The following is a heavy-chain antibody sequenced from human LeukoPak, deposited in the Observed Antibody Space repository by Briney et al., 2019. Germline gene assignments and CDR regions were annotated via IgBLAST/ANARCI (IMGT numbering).Heavy chain of an antibody. D-gene: IGHD3-9*01. Sequence: SVKVSCKASGGTFSSYAISWVRQAPGQGLEWMGRIIPILGIANYAQKFQGRVTITADKSTSTVYMELSSLRSEDTAVYYCARGNYDIFYGMDVWGQGTTVTVSS. CDR1: GGTFSSYA. CDR3: ARGNYDIFYGMDV. J-gene: IGHJ6*02. V-gene: IGHV1-69*04. CDR2: IIPILGIA.